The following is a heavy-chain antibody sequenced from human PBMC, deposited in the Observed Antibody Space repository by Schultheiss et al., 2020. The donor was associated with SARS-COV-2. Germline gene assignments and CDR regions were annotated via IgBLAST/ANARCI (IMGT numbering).Heavy chain of an antibody. J-gene: IGHJ4*02. CDR3: ARDSPSSYCGGDCPPDY. D-gene: IGHD2-21*02. Sequence: GESLKISCAASGFTFSSYGMHWVRQAPGKKLEWVAVIWYDGSNKYYADSVKGRFTISRDNSKNTLYLQMNSLRAEDTAVYYCARDSPSSYCGGDCPPDYWGQGTLVTVSS. V-gene: IGHV3-33*01. CDR1: GFTFSSYG. CDR2: IWYDGSNK.